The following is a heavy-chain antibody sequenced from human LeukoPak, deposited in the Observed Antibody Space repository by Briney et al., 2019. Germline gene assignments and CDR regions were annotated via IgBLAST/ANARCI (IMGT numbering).Heavy chain of an antibody. CDR3: ARATYYYGSGSPTDY. Sequence: SETLSLTCTVSGGSISSGGYYWSWIRQPPGKGLEWIGYIYHSGSTYYNPSLKSRVTISVDTSKNQFSLKLSSVTAADTAVYYCARATYYYGSGSPTDYWGQGTLVTVSS. D-gene: IGHD3-10*01. CDR1: GGSISSGGYY. J-gene: IGHJ4*02. V-gene: IGHV4-30-2*05. CDR2: IYHSGST.